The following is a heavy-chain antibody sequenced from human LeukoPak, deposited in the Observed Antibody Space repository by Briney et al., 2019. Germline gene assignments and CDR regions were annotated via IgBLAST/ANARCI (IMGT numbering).Heavy chain of an antibody. CDR3: AKTDIVVVPAAMRGYYFDY. CDR1: GFTFSSYA. J-gene: IGHJ4*02. V-gene: IGHV3-23*01. CDR2: ISGSGGST. Sequence: PGGSLRLSCAASGFTFSSYAMSWFRQAPGKGLEWVSAISGSGGSTYYADSVKGRFTISRDNSKNTLYLQMNSLRAEDTAVYYCAKTDIVVVPAAMRGYYFDYWGQGTLVTVSS. D-gene: IGHD2-2*01.